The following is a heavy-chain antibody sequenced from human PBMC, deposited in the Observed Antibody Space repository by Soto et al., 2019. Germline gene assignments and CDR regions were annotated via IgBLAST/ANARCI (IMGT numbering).Heavy chain of an antibody. D-gene: IGHD3-22*01. CDR2: ISGSGGST. CDR1: GFTFSSYA. V-gene: IGHV3-23*01. J-gene: IGHJ4*02. CDR3: AKDYDSSDRHQPFDY. Sequence: EVQLLESGGGLVQPGGSLRLSCAASGFTFSSYAMSWVRQAPGKGLEWVSAISGSGGSTYYADSVKGRFTISRDNSKNTLYLQMNSLRPEDTAVYYCAKDYDSSDRHQPFDYWGQGTLVTVSS.